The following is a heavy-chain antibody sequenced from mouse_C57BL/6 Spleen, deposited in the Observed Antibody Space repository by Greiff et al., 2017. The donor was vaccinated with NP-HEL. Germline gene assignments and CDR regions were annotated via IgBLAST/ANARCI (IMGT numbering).Heavy chain of an antibody. V-gene: IGHV1-80*01. J-gene: IGHJ1*03. Sequence: QVQLQQSGAELVKPGASVKISCKASGYAFSSYWMNWVKQRPGKGLEWIGQIYPGDGDTNYNGKFKGKATLTADKSSSTAYMQLSSLTSEDSAVYFCARGAGTEGYFDVWGTGTTVTVSS. D-gene: IGHD3-3*01. CDR2: IYPGDGDT. CDR3: ARGAGTEGYFDV. CDR1: GYAFSSYW.